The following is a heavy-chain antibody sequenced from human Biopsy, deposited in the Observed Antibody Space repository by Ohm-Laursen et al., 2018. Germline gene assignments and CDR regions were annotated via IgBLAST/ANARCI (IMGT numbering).Heavy chain of an antibody. D-gene: IGHD3-9*01. CDR2: NIPILGTG. Sequence: SVKVSCKAPGGTFSNYGVNWVRLAPGQGLEWLGGNIPILGTGNYAQKFQDRVTVAADTSTSTATMELRSLRSDDTAVYYCATKLTGYFHHWGQGTLVIVSS. CDR1: GGTFSNYG. V-gene: IGHV1-69*06. CDR3: ATKLTGYFHH. J-gene: IGHJ1*01.